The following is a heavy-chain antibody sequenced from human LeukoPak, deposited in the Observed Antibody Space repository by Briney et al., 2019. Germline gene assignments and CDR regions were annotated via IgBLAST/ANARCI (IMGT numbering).Heavy chain of an antibody. D-gene: IGHD6-13*01. CDR1: GYTFTRYD. Sequence: GASVKVSCKASGYTFTRYDINWVRQAPGQGLEWMGRISAYNGNTNYAQKLQGRVTMTTDTSTSTAYMELRSLRSDDTAVYYCARGDRSSLDAFDIWGQGTMVTVSS. CDR3: ARGDRSSLDAFDI. J-gene: IGHJ3*02. V-gene: IGHV1-18*01. CDR2: ISAYNGNT.